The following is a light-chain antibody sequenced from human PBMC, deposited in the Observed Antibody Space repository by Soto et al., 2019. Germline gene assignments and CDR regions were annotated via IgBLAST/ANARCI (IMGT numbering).Light chain of an antibody. CDR2: DVS. Sequence: QSALTQPRSVSGSPGQSVTISCTGTSSDVGGYNYVSWYRQHPGKAPKLMIYDVSKRPSGVPDRFSGSKSGNTASLTISGLQAEDEADYYCCSYAGSYTVFGGGTKVTVL. CDR1: SSDVGGYNY. CDR3: CSYAGSYTV. V-gene: IGLV2-11*01. J-gene: IGLJ2*01.